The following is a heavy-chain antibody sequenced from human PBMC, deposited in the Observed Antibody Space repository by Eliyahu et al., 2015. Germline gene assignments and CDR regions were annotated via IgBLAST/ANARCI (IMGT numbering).Heavy chain of an antibody. CDR3: AKDMIVGARTPGNFDY. Sequence: GKGLEWVSAISGSGGSTYYADSVKGRFTISRDNSKNTLYLQMNSLRAEDTAVYYCAKDMIVGARTPGNFDYWGQGTLVTVSS. D-gene: IGHD1-26*01. J-gene: IGHJ4*02. CDR2: ISGSGGST. V-gene: IGHV3-23*01.